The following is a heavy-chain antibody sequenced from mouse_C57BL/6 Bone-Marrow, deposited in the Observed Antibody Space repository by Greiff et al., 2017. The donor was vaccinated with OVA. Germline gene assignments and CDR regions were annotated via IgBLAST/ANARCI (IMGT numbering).Heavy chain of an antibody. CDR2: ISDGGSYT. J-gene: IGHJ4*01. Sequence: EVKLMESGGGLVKPGGSLQLSCAASGFTFSSYAMSWVRQTPEKRLEWVATISDGGSYTYYPDNVKGRFTISRDNAKNNLYLQMSHLKSEDTAMYYCARDEGYYRECYAMDYWGQGTSVTVSS. D-gene: IGHD2-3*01. CDR1: GFTFSSYA. V-gene: IGHV5-4*01. CDR3: ARDEGYYRECYAMDY.